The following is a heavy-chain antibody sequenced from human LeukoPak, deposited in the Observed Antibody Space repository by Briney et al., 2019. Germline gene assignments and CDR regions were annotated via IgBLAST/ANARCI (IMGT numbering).Heavy chain of an antibody. CDR3: ASGTTGYYGMDV. CDR2: INHSGST. CDR1: GGSISSYS. D-gene: IGHD4-17*01. Sequence: PSETLSLTCTVSGGSISSYSWSWIRQPPGQGLEWSGEINHSGSTNYNPSLKSRVTISVDTSKNQFSLKLSSVTAADTAVYYCASGTTGYYGMDVWGQGTTVTVSS. J-gene: IGHJ6*02. V-gene: IGHV4-34*01.